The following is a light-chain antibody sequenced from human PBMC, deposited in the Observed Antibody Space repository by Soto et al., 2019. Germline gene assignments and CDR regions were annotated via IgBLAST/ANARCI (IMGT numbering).Light chain of an antibody. J-gene: IGLJ1*01. CDR1: SSDVGGYKY. CDR3: CSFAGGYTWV. CDR2: DVS. Sequence: QSVLTQPRSVCGSPGQAVTISCTGTSSDVGGYKYVSWYQQHPGKAPKLMIYDVSQRPSVVPDRFSGSKSGNTASLTISGLQAEDEADYYCCSFAGGYTWVFGTGTKVTVL. V-gene: IGLV2-11*01.